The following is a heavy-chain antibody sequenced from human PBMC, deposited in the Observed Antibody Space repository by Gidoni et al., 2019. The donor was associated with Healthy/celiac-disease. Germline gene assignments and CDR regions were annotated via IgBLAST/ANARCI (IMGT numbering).Heavy chain of an antibody. V-gene: IGHV3-21*01. CDR2: ISSSSSYI. CDR3: AREIEGDILEWLDY. D-gene: IGHD3-9*01. J-gene: IGHJ4*02. Sequence: GGSLRLSCAASGFTFSSYSMNWVRQAPGKGLEWVSSISSSSSYIYYADSVKGRFTISRDNAKNSLYLQMNSLRAEDTAVYYCAREIEGDILEWLDYWGQGTLVTVSS. CDR1: GFTFSSYS.